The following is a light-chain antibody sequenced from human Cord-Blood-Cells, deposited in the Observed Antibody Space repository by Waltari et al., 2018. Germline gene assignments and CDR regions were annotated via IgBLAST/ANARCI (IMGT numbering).Light chain of an antibody. CDR1: QSISSY. Sequence: DIQMIQSTSSLSASVGDRVTITCRASQSISSYLNWYQQKPGKAPKLLIYAASSLQSGVPSRFSGSGSGTDFTLTISSLQPEDFATYYCQQSYSTPWTFGQGTKVEIK. CDR2: AAS. CDR3: QQSYSTPWT. V-gene: IGKV1-39*01. J-gene: IGKJ1*01.